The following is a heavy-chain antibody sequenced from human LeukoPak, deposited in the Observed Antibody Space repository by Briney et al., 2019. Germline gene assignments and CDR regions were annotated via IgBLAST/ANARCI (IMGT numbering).Heavy chain of an antibody. CDR3: ARRELGSYFDY. D-gene: IGHD7-27*01. Sequence: SETLSLTCAVYGGSFSGYYWSWIRQPPGKGLEWIGSIYYSGSTYYNPSLKSRVTISVDTSKNQFSLKLSSVTAADTAVYYCARRELGSYFDYWGQGTLVTVSS. V-gene: IGHV4-34*01. CDR1: GGSFSGYY. CDR2: IYYSGST. J-gene: IGHJ4*02.